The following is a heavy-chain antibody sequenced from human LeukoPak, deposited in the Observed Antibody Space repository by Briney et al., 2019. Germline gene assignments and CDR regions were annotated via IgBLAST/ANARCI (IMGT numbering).Heavy chain of an antibody. CDR3: ARVGVVVTAPPDY. D-gene: IGHD2-21*02. V-gene: IGHV4-39*01. CDR1: GGSISSSSYY. CDR2: IYYSGST. J-gene: IGHJ4*02. Sequence: SETLSLTCTVSGGSISSSSYYWGWIRQPPGKGLEWIGSIYYSGSTYYNPSLKSRVTISVDTSKNQFSLKLSSVTAADTAVYYCARVGVVVTAPPDYWGQGTLVTVSS.